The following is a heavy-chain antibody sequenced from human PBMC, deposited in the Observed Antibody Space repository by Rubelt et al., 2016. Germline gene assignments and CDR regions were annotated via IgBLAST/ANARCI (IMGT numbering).Heavy chain of an antibody. Sequence: QVQLVQSGAEVKKPGASVKVSCKASGYTFTSYAMHWVRQAPGQRLEWMGWISAYNGNTNYAQKLQGRVTMTTDTSTSPAYMELRSLRPDDTAVYFCARDQLALYAFDIWGQGTMVTVSS. CDR3: ARDQLALYAFDI. CDR1: GYTFTSYA. J-gene: IGHJ3*02. CDR2: ISAYNGNT. V-gene: IGHV1-3*01. D-gene: IGHD1-1*01.